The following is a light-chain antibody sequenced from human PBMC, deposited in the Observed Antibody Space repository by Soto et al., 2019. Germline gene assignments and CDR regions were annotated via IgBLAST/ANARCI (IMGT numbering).Light chain of an antibody. CDR3: QQLNSYPIT. CDR1: QGISSY. CDR2: AAS. Sequence: DTPLTQSPSFVSASERDRVTITCRASQGISSYLAWYQQKPGKAPKLLIYAASTLQSGVPSSFSGSGSGTEFTLTISSLQPEDFATYYCQQLNSYPITFGQGTRLEI. V-gene: IGKV1-9*01. J-gene: IGKJ5*01.